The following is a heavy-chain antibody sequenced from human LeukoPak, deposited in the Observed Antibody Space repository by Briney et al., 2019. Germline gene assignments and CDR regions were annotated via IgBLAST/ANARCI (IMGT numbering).Heavy chain of an antibody. CDR2: IYYSGST. CDR1: GGSISSYY. D-gene: IGHD3-10*01. J-gene: IGHJ5*01. Sequence: SETLSLTCTVSGGSISSYYWSWIRQPPGKGLEWIGYIYYSGSTNYNPSLKSRVTISVDTSKNQFSLKLSSVTAADTADYYCARAPMIRGVFGWFDFWGQGVLVTVSS. V-gene: IGHV4-59*01. CDR3: ARAPMIRGVFGWFDF.